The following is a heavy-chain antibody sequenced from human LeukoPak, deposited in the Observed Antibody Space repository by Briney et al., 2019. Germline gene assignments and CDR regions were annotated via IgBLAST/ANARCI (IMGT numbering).Heavy chain of an antibody. CDR2: IYYSGTT. Sequence: SETLSLTCTVSGGSISSSDYYWGWIRQPPGKGLEWIASIYYSGTTHYNPSHQSRVTMSVDTSKNQFSLKLSSVTAADTAVYYCARDRGSVWELGDWFDPWGQGTLVTVSS. CDR3: ARDRGSVWELGDWFDP. V-gene: IGHV4-39*02. D-gene: IGHD1-26*01. CDR1: GGSISSSDYY. J-gene: IGHJ5*02.